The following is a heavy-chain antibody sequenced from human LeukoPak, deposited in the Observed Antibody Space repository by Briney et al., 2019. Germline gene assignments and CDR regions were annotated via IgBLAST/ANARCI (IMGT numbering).Heavy chain of an antibody. CDR2: IIPILGIA. J-gene: IGHJ4*02. D-gene: IGHD3-10*01. Sequence: SVKVSCKASGGTSSSYAISWVRQAPGQGLEWMGRIIPILGIANYAQKFQGRVTITADKSTSTAYMELSSLRSEDTAVYYCARDSGGYGSGSYLFDYWGQGTLVTVSS. CDR1: GGTSSSYA. V-gene: IGHV1-69*04. CDR3: ARDSGGYGSGSYLFDY.